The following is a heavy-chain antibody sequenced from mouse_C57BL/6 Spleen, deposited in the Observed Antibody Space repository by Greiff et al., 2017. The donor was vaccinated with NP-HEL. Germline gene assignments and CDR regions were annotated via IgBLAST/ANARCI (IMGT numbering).Heavy chain of an antibody. CDR3: ARREALYAMDY. V-gene: IGHV5-17*01. CDR1: GFTFTDYG. J-gene: IGHJ4*01. CDR2: ISSGSSTT. Sequence: EVHLVESGGGLVKPGGSLKLSCAASGFTFTDYGMHWVRQAPEKGLEWVAYISSGSSTTYYADTVKGRFTISRDNAKNTLFLQRSRLRSEDTAMYYCARREALYAMDYWGQGTSVTVSS.